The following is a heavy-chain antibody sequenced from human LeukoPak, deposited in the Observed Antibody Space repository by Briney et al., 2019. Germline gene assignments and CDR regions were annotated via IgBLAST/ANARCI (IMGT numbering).Heavy chain of an antibody. CDR3: ARGGDDSGLYFAY. Sequence: ASVKVCCKASGYTFSGFNIHWVRQAPGQGLEWMAWINPQSGATNYAQKFQGRVTMTRDMSNYTVYMEVTSLRSDDTAVYYCARGGDDSGLYFAYWGQGTPVTVSS. J-gene: IGHJ4*02. D-gene: IGHD3-22*01. CDR1: GYTFSGFN. V-gene: IGHV1-2*02. CDR2: INPQSGAT.